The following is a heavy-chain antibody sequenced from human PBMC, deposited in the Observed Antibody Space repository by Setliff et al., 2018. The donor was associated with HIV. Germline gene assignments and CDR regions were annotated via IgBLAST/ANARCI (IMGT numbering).Heavy chain of an antibody. V-gene: IGHV3-23*01. CDR2: ISGSGGNT. D-gene: IGHD3-22*01. CDR1: GFSFSNYA. Sequence: PGGSLRLSCSASGFSFSNYAMSWVRQAPGKGLAWVSTISGSGGNTYYADSVKGRFTISRDNSNNMLFLQMNSLRTEDTAVYYCAKDRTVVVITIFDYWGQGTLVTVSS. J-gene: IGHJ4*02. CDR3: AKDRTVVVITIFDY.